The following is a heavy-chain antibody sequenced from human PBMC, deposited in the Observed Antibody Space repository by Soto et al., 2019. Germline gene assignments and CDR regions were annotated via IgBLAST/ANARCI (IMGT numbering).Heavy chain of an antibody. D-gene: IGHD2-15*01. V-gene: IGHV3-53*01. CDR2: IYSGGST. Sequence: EVQLVESGGGLIQPGGSLRLSCAASGFIVSDNYMSWVRQAPGKGLEWVSVIYSGGSTFYADSVKGRFTISRDSSKNTLYLQVNNLRAEDTAIYYCARDCSGGTCYSGYYSYYMDVWGQGTTVTVS. CDR3: ARDCSGGTCYSGYYSYYMDV. CDR1: GFIVSDNY. J-gene: IGHJ6*02.